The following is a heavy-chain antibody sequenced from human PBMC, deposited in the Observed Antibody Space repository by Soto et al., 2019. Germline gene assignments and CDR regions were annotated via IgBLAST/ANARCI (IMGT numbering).Heavy chain of an antibody. CDR3: ARDNIVGGMDIFDY. CDR2: TYYRSRWYN. J-gene: IGHJ4*02. D-gene: IGHD1-26*01. V-gene: IGHV6-1*01. CDR1: GDTVSSNSAA. Sequence: SQTLSLTCAISGDTVSSNSAAWHWFRQSPSRGLEWLGRTYYRSRWYNDYAISVESRIAINPDTSKNQFSLQLNSVTPEDTAMYYCARDNIVGGMDIFDYWGQGSLVTVSS.